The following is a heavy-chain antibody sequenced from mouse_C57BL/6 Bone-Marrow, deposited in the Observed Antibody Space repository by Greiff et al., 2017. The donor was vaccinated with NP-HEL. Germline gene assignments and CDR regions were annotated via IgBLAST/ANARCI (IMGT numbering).Heavy chain of an antibody. Sequence: QVQLQQPGAELVKPGASVKLSCKASGYTFTSYWMHWVKQRPGQGLEWIGMIHPNSGSTNYNEKFKSKATLTVDKSSSTAYMQLSSLTSEDSAVYYCARTGEKHMVSTGYYAMDYWGQGTSVTVSS. CDR1: GYTFTSYW. V-gene: IGHV1-64*01. D-gene: IGHD1-1*02. CDR2: IHPNSGST. J-gene: IGHJ4*01. CDR3: ARTGEKHMVSTGYYAMDY.